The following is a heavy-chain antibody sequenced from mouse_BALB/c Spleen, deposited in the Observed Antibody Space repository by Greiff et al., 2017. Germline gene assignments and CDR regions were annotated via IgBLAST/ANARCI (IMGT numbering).Heavy chain of an antibody. D-gene: IGHD1-1*01. J-gene: IGHJ2*01. V-gene: IGHV5-6-5*01. CDR3: ARGQGLRDYFDY. CDR2: ISSGGST. CDR1: GFTFSSYA. Sequence: EVKLMESGGGLVKPGGSLKLSCAASGFTFSSYAMSWVRQTPEKRLEWVASISSGGSTYYPDSVKGRFTISRDNARNILYLQMSSLRSEDTAMYYCARGQGLRDYFDYWGQGTTLTVSS.